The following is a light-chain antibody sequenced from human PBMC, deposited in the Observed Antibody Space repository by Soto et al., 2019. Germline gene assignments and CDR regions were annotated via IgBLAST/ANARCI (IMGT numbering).Light chain of an antibody. V-gene: IGKV1-12*01. CDR1: QDISNW. CDR2: AAS. J-gene: IGKJ4*01. Sequence: DIQMTQSPSFVSASVGDTVTITCRASQDISNWLAWYQQKPGKAPTFLIFAASNLHSGVPSRFSGSGSGTDSTLTISSLQPEDFATYYCQQADTFPLTFGGGTKVEIK. CDR3: QQADTFPLT.